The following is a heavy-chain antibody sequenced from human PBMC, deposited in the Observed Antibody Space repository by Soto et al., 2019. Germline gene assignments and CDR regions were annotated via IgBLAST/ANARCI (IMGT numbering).Heavy chain of an antibody. CDR3: ARVSLGASTCADYHYYGMDV. D-gene: IGHD1-26*01. Sequence: EVQLLESGGGLVQPGGSLRLSCAASGFTFSSYAMTWVRQAPGRGLEWVSAISGSTGSTHYADSVKGRSIISRDNSKSTLSLQINRLRAEDTAVYYCARVSLGASTCADYHYYGMDVWGQGTTVTVSS. V-gene: IGHV3-23*01. J-gene: IGHJ6*02. CDR2: ISGSTGST. CDR1: GFTFSSYA.